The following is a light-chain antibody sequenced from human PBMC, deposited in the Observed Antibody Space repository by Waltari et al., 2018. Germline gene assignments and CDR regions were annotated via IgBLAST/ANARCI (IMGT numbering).Light chain of an antibody. CDR2: DAS. J-gene: IGKJ1*01. CDR3: QQRSNWSWT. Sequence: VLTHSPATLSPSPGERATLSCRATQSVSSYLAWYQQKPGQAPRLLIYDASNRATGIPARFSGSGSGTDFTLTISSLEPEDFAVYYCQQRSNWSWTFGQGTKVEIK. V-gene: IGKV3-11*01. CDR1: QSVSSY.